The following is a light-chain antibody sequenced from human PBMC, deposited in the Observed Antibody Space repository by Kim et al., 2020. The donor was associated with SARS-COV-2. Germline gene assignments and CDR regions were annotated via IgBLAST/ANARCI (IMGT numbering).Light chain of an antibody. CDR2: AAS. Sequence: DIQMTQSPSSVSASVGDRVTITCRASQDVRNWLAWYQQKPGKAPKLLVYAASTLQSGVPSRFSGSGSGTEFTLTISSLQPEDLGTYYCQQANSFPYTIGQGTKLEIK. CDR1: QDVRNW. CDR3: QQANSFPYT. J-gene: IGKJ2*01. V-gene: IGKV1-12*01.